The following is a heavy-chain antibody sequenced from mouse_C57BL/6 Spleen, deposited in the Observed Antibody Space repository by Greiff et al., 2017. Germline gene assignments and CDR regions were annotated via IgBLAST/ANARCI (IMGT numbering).Heavy chain of an antibody. J-gene: IGHJ2*01. D-gene: IGHD1-1*01. CDR1: GYSITSGYY. CDR3: ARDDGSSPHFDY. V-gene: IGHV3-6*01. Sequence: EVQLVESGPGLVKPSQSLSLTCSVTGYSITSGYYWNWIRQFPGNKLEWMGYISYDGSNNYNPSLKNRISITRDTSKNQFFLKLNSVTTEDTATYYCARDDGSSPHFDYWGQGTTLTVSS. CDR2: ISYDGSN.